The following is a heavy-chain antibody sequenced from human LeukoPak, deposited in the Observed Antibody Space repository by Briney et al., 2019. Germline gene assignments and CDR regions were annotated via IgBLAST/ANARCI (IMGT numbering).Heavy chain of an antibody. CDR2: INAGNGNT. D-gene: IGHD2-15*01. CDR1: GYTFTSYA. V-gene: IGHV1-3*03. CDR3: ARDCSGGSCPGALHYFDY. Sequence: GASVKVSCKASGYTFTSYAMHWVRQAPGQRLEWMGWINAGNGNTKYSQEFQGRVTITRDTSASTAYMELSSLRSEDMAVYYCARDCSGGSCPGALHYFDYWGQGTLVTVSS. J-gene: IGHJ4*02.